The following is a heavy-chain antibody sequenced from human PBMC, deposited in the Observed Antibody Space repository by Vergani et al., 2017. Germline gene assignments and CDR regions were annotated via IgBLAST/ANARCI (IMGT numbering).Heavy chain of an antibody. CDR2: ISAQTGNT. D-gene: IGHD1-14*01. CDR3: ARDKLEYNSPRWNY. J-gene: IGHJ4*02. CDR1: GYTFVNYG. V-gene: IGHV1-18*01. Sequence: QIHLVQSGAEVTQPGASVKVSCKASGYTFVNYGISWVRQAPGQGLEWVGGISAQTGNTKSAQKLQGRVTMTTDTSTTTAYMELRSLRSDDTAVYYCARDKLEYNSPRWNYWGQGSLVIVSS.